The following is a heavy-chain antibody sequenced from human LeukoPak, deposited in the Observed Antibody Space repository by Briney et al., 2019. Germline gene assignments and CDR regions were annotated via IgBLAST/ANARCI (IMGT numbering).Heavy chain of an antibody. CDR2: IYSGGST. D-gene: IGHD3-10*01. J-gene: IGHJ4*02. CDR3: ASGPYYYGSGSYGY. V-gene: IGHV3-66*01. Sequence: GGSLRLSCAASGFTVSSDYMSWVRQAPGKGLEWVSVIYSGGSTYYADSVKGRFTISRDNSKNTLYLQMNSLRAEETAVYYCASGPYYYGSGSYGYWGQGTLVTVSS. CDR1: GFTVSSDY.